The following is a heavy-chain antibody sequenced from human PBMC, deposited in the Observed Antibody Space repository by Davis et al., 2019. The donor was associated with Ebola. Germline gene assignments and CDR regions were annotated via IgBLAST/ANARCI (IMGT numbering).Heavy chain of an antibody. Sequence: PGGSLRLSCVASGFTFTNYAMSWVRQAPGKGLEWVSSVSGSGGSTYDTDSVKGRFTISRDNSKNTLYLQMDSLRAEDTAVYYCAKGLYCSSSTCHEGGWFGPWGQGTLVTVSS. CDR1: GFTFTNYA. CDR3: AKGLYCSSSTCHEGGWFGP. J-gene: IGHJ5*02. V-gene: IGHV3-23*01. CDR2: VSGSGGST. D-gene: IGHD2-2*01.